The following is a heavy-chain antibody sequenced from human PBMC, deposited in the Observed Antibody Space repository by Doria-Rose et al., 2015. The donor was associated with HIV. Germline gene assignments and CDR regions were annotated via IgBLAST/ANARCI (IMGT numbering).Heavy chain of an antibody. CDR2: ISSSSEYI. CDR3: ARDHYDSGGYYRD. Sequence: VQLVHSGGGMVKPGGSLRLSCAASGFTFCRYSMNWVRQAPGKGLEWVSSISSSSEYIYYVDSVQGRFTISRDNAKNSVYLQMNSLRTEDTAVYYCARDHYDSGGYYRDWGQGTRGTVSS. J-gene: IGHJ4*02. D-gene: IGHD3-22*01. CDR1: GFTFCRYS. V-gene: IGHV3-21*03.